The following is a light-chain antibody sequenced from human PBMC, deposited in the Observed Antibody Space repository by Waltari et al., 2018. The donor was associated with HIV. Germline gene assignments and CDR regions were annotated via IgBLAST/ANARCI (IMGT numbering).Light chain of an antibody. CDR1: NVGNRD. CDR2: DDD. J-gene: IGLJ1*01. V-gene: IGLV3-21*01. CDR3: QVWDSGSDHV. Sequence: SYVLTQPPSLSVAPGKTAKTTCAGKNVGNRDVNWYQPKPGQAPILVIFDDDDRPSGIPERFSGSNSDNTATLTINRVEVGDEGDYYCQVWDSGSDHVFGSGTTVTVL.